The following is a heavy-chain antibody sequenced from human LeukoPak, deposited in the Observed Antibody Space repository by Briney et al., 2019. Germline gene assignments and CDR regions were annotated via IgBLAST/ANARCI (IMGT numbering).Heavy chain of an antibody. D-gene: IGHD1-1*01. CDR2: IVPSGGST. CDR1: GFTFSSYV. Sequence: GGTLRLTCAASGFTFSSYVMSWVRQTPGKGLEWVSTIVPSGGSTYYADSVKGRFTISRDTSKHTPQLLMYSPTVEDTAVYYCATRGTTATKYIEHWGQETLVTVSS. V-gene: IGHV3-23*01. CDR3: ATRGTTATKYIEH. J-gene: IGHJ4*02.